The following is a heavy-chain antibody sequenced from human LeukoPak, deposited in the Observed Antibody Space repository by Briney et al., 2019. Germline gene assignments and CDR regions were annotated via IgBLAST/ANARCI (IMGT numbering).Heavy chain of an antibody. CDR1: GYAFTSYD. V-gene: IGHV1-8*01. Sequence: GASVKVSCRASGYAFTSYDINWVRQATGQGLEWMGWMNPNSGNTGCAQKFQGRVTMTRDTSISTAYMELSSLRFEDTAVYYCARVTGSIDYWGQGTLVTVSS. J-gene: IGHJ4*02. CDR2: MNPNSGNT. D-gene: IGHD1-26*01. CDR3: ARVTGSIDY.